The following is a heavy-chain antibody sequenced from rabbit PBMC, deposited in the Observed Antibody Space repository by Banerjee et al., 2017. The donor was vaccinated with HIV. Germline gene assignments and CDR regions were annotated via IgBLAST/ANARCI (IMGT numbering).Heavy chain of an antibody. CDR3: ARNYVNVFDP. D-gene: IGHD1-1*01. CDR1: GFDFSGNA. CDR2: IDTGDGDT. V-gene: IGHV1S40*01. Sequence: QSLEESGGDLVKPGASLTLTCKASGFDFSGNAMCWVRQAPGKRPEWIACIDTGDGDTYYANWAKGRFTISKTSSTTVTLQMTSLTAADTATYFCARNYVNVFDPWGQGTLVTIS. J-gene: IGHJ2*01.